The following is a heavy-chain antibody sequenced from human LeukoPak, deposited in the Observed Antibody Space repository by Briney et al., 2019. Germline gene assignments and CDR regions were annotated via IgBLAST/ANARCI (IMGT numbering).Heavy chain of an antibody. CDR3: AKGGSSWSEIDY. CDR2: ISGSGGLT. V-gene: IGHV3-23*01. Sequence: TGGSLRLSCAASGFTFSSYAMSWVRQAPGKGLEWVSGISGSGGLTYYADSVKGQFTISRDNSKNTLHLQMNSLRADDTAVYYCAKGGSSWSEIDYWGQGTLVTVSS. J-gene: IGHJ4*02. CDR1: GFTFSSYA. D-gene: IGHD6-13*01.